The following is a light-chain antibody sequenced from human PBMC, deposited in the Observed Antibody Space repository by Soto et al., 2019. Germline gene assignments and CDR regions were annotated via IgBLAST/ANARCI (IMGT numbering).Light chain of an antibody. J-gene: IGKJ2*01. CDR3: QQSYSTPYT. CDR1: QSISSY. V-gene: IGKV1-39*01. CDR2: AAS. Sequence: DIQMTQSPSSLSASVGDRVTITCRASQSISSYLNWYQQKPGKAPKLLIYAASSLQSGVPSRFSGSASLTDFTLTIRSLQREDCATYYCQQSYSTPYTFGQGNKLEIK.